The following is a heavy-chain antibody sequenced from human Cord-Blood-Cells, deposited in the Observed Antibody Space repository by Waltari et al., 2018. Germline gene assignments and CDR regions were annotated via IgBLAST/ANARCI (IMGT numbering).Heavy chain of an antibody. CDR3: ARETVVTALAKMGPTSDY. D-gene: IGHD2-21*02. V-gene: IGHV1-18*01. J-gene: IGHJ4*02. CDR2: ISAYNGNT. CDR1: GYTFTSYG. Sequence: QVQLVQSGAEVKKPGASVKVSCKASGYTFTSYGISWVRQAPGQGLEWMGWISAYNGNTSYAEKRQGRVTRTTDTSTSTAYMGRRSLGSDDTAVYYWARETVVTALAKMGPTSDYWGQGTLVTVSS.